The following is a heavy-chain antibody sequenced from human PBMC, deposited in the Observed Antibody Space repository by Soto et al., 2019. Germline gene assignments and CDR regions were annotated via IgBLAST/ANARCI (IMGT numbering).Heavy chain of an antibody. J-gene: IGHJ5*02. CDR2: INPSGGST. Sequence: AAVKVSCKASGYTFTSYYMHWVRQAPGQGLEWMGIINPSGGSTSYAQKFQGRVTMTRDTSTSTVYMELSSLRSEDTAVYYCARDGLAYIATYAPTNWFAPWGQGTLVPGSA. CDR3: ARDGLAYIATYAPTNWFAP. V-gene: IGHV1-46*01. D-gene: IGHD2-15*01. CDR1: GYTFTSYY.